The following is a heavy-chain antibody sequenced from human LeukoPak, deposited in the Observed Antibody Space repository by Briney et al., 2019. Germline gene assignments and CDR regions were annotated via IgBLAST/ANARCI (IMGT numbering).Heavy chain of an antibody. V-gene: IGHV1-18*01. CDR2: ISAYNDNT. CDR1: GYTFTSYG. D-gene: IGHD1-7*01. J-gene: IGHJ6*03. CDR3: ARDLNWNYVDYYYYMDV. Sequence: ASVKVSCKASGYTFTSYGISWVRQAPGQGLEWMGWISAYNDNTNYAQKLQGRVTMIRDTSISTAYMELSRLRSDDTAVYYCARDLNWNYVDYYYYMDVWGKGTTVTVSS.